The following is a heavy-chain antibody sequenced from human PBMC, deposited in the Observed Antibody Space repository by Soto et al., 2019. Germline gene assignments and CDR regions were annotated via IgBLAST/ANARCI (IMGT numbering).Heavy chain of an antibody. J-gene: IGHJ4*02. CDR3: ARDTEDSSGYYYDY. CDR1: GGSISSYY. CDR2: IYYSGST. Sequence: SETLSLTCTVSGGSISSYYWSWIRQPPGKGLEWIGYIYYSGSTNYNPSLKSRVTISVDTSKNQFSLKLSSVTAAATAVYYCARDTEDSSGYYYDYWGQGTLVTAPQ. V-gene: IGHV4-59*01. D-gene: IGHD3-22*01.